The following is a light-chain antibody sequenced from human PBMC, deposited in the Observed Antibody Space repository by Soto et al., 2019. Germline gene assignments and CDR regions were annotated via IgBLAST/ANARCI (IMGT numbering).Light chain of an antibody. CDR1: QGVSNW. Sequence: DIQMTQSPSSVSSSVGDSVTITCRASQGVSNWLAWYQQKPGKAPKLLIYAASTLRSGVPSRFRGSGSGTDFTFPSSSLQPEDFATYYCQQANSFPYTFGQWTKLEIK. CDR2: AAS. V-gene: IGKV1-12*01. CDR3: QQANSFPYT. J-gene: IGKJ2*01.